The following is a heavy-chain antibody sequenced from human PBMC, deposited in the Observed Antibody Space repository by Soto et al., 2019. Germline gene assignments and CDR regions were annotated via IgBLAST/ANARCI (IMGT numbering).Heavy chain of an antibody. CDR3: ASADDFDY. D-gene: IGHD6-13*01. V-gene: IGHV4-34*01. CDR2: INHSGST. J-gene: IGHJ4*02. CDR1: GGSFSGYY. Sequence: QVQLQQWGAGLLKPSETLSLTCAVYGGSFSGYYWSWIRQPPGKGLEWIGEINHSGSTNYNPSLKSRVTISVDTSKNQFSLKLSSVTAADTAVYYCASADDFDYWGQGTLVTVSS.